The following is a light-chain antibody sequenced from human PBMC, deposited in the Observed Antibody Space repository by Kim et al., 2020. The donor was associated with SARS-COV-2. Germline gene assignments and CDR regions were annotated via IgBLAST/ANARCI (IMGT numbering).Light chain of an antibody. CDR2: GPS. CDR3: QQYDNWLYT. J-gene: IGKJ2*01. CDR1: QSVSTN. V-gene: IGKV3-15*01. Sequence: SVSPGESATLSCRASQSVSTNLAWYQQKPGQAPGLLIYGPSTRATGIPARFSGSGSGTEFTLTISSLQSEDFAVYYCQQYDNWLYTFGQGTNLEI.